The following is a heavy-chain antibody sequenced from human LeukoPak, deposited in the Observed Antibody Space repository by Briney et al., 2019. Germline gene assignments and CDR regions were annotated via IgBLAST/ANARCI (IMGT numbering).Heavy chain of an antibody. J-gene: IGHJ4*02. Sequence: PGGSLRLSCAASGFTFSDYAMTWVRQAAGKGLEWVSSISDTGRRTYYTDSVKGRFTISRDDSKKAVYLGMSTLRVEDTAIYFCGRHDSFIPFWGQGTLVTVSS. CDR3: GRHDSFIPF. CDR2: ISDTGRRT. D-gene: IGHD3-16*02. CDR1: GFTFSDYA. V-gene: IGHV3-23*01.